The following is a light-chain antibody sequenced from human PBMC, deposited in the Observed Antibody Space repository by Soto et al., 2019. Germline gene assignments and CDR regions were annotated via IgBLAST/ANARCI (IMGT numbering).Light chain of an antibody. CDR3: QQYGNSPRT. Sequence: EIVLTQSPGTLSMSPGERATLSCRASQSVNSNFFAWYQQKPGQAPRLLIYGGSTRATGIPDRFTGSGSGTDFALTISGLEPEDFAVYYCQQYGNSPRTFGQGTKVEIK. CDR1: QSVNSNF. V-gene: IGKV3-20*01. J-gene: IGKJ2*01. CDR2: GGS.